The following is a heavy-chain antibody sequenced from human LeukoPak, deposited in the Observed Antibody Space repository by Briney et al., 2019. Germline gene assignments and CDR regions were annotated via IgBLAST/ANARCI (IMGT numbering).Heavy chain of an antibody. Sequence: SGTLSLTCAVSGGSISSSNWWSWVRQPPGKGLEWIGEIYHSGSTNYNPSLRSRVTISVDKSKNQFSLKLSSVTAADTAVYYCARLHDYGDYYFDYWGQGTLVTVSS. CDR2: IYHSGST. CDR1: GGSISSSNW. D-gene: IGHD4-17*01. J-gene: IGHJ4*02. V-gene: IGHV4-4*02. CDR3: ARLHDYGDYYFDY.